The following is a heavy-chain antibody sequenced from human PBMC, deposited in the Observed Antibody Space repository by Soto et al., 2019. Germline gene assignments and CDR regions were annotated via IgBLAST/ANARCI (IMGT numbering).Heavy chain of an antibody. V-gene: IGHV1-69*01. D-gene: IGHD1-26*01. CDR2: IIPIFGTA. Sequence: QVQLVPSGAEVKKPGSSVKVSCKASGGTFSSYAISWVRQDPGQGLEWMGGIIPIFGTANYAQKFQGRVTITADESTSTAYMELSSLRSEDTAVYYCAASGSYYYNWFDPWGQGTLVTVSS. J-gene: IGHJ5*02. CDR3: AASGSYYYNWFDP. CDR1: GGTFSSYA.